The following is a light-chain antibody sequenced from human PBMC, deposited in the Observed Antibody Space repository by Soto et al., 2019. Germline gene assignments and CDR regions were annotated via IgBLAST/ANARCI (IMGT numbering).Light chain of an antibody. CDR2: KAS. J-gene: IGKJ2*01. V-gene: IGKV1-5*03. Sequence: MTQSPSTLSASVGDRVTITCRASQSISSWLAWYQQKPGKAPKLLIYKASSLESGVPSRFSGSGSGTEFTLTISSLQPDDFATYYCQQYNSYSLYTFGQGTKVDIK. CDR1: QSISSW. CDR3: QQYNSYSLYT.